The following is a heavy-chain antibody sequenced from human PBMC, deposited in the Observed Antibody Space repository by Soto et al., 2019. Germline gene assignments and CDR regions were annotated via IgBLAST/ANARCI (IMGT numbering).Heavy chain of an antibody. CDR2: IYHCGST. Sequence: SETLSLTCAVSGYSISSGYYWGWLRQPPGKGLEWIGSIYHCGSTYYNPSLNSRITLSIDMTNNHVSLLLNSVTAADTAVYYCARVGPWVPYYYDSSPYTFENWFDPWGQGTLVTVSS. D-gene: IGHD3-22*01. J-gene: IGHJ5*02. CDR3: ARVGPWVPYYYDSSPYTFENWFDP. V-gene: IGHV4-38-2*01. CDR1: GYSISSGYY.